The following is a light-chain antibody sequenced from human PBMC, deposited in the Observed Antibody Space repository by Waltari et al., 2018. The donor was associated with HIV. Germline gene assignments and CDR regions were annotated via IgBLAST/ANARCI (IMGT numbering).Light chain of an antibody. Sequence: IVLTQSPGTLSLSPGERATLSCRASQTVSSTYLAWYQQRPGQAPRLLIYGTSNRATGIPDRISGSGSGTDFTLTISRLEPEDFAFYYCQQYGSSPRTFGQGTKVEIK. CDR1: QTVSSTY. V-gene: IGKV3-20*01. CDR2: GTS. CDR3: QQYGSSPRT. J-gene: IGKJ1*01.